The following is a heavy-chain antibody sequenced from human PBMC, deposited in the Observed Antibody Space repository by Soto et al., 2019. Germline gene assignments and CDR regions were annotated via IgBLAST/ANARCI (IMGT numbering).Heavy chain of an antibody. Sequence: QVQLQQWGAGLLKPSETLSLTCAVYGGSFSGYYWSWIRQPPGKGLEWIGEINHSGSTNYNPSLKSRVTISVDTSKNQFSLKLSSVTAADTAVYYCASLGTRGVRGTDYWGQGTLVTVSS. CDR3: ASLGTRGVRGTDY. J-gene: IGHJ4*02. V-gene: IGHV4-34*01. D-gene: IGHD3-10*01. CDR1: GGSFSGYY. CDR2: INHSGST.